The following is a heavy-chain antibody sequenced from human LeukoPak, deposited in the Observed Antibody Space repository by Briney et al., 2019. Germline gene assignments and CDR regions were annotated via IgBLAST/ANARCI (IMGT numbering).Heavy chain of an antibody. CDR2: ISGSGGST. V-gene: IGHV3-23*01. CDR3: ANEPPHGYFDWLFGLDE. Sequence: GGSLRLSCAASGFTFSSYAMSWVRQAPGKGLEWVSAISGSGGSTYYADSVKGRFTISRDNSKNTLYLQMNSLSAEDTAVYYCANEPPHGYFDWLFGLDEGGQGTLVTVSS. CDR1: GFTFSSYA. J-gene: IGHJ4*02. D-gene: IGHD3-9*01.